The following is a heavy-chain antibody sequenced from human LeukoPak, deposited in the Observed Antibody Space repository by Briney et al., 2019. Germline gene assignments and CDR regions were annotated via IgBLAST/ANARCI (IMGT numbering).Heavy chain of an antibody. D-gene: IGHD3-10*01. V-gene: IGHV3-33*01. Sequence: GGSLRLSCAASGFTFTYAGLHWVRHAPGKGLEWVAMIWYDGVKKYYADSVKGRFTLSPDNSTNTLYIQMNSPRADDTAMYYCARDAGMKGIDSWGQGTLVTVSS. CDR1: GFTFTYAG. J-gene: IGHJ4*02. CDR2: IWYDGVKK. CDR3: ARDAGMKGIDS.